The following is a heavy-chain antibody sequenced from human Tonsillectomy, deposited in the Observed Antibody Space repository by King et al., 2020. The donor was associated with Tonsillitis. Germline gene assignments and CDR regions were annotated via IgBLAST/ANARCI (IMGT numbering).Heavy chain of an antibody. CDR2: ISSGSSYI. Sequence: VQLVESGGGLVKPGGSLRLSCAASGFTFSNYNMNWVRQAPGKGLEWVSSISSGSSYIYYADSVKGRFTISRDNAKNSLFLQMNSLRAEDTAVYYCARDRLPAAGNFYGMDVWGQGTTVTVS. CDR3: ARDRLPAAGNFYGMDV. CDR1: GFTFSNYN. D-gene: IGHD6-13*01. V-gene: IGHV3-21*01. J-gene: IGHJ6*02.